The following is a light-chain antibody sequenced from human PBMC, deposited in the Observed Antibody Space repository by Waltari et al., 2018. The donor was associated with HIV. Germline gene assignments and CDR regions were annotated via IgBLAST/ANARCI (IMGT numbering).Light chain of an antibody. Sequence: QSALTQPRSVSESPGQSVTISCPGPSSDVGAYNYVSWYQQHPGRAPKFIIYNVSERPSGVPDRFSGSKSGNTASLTISGLQAEDEADYYCSSYAGTSNFVLFGGGTKLTVL. CDR1: SSDVGAYNY. CDR3: SSYAGTSNFVL. J-gene: IGLJ2*01. V-gene: IGLV2-11*01. CDR2: NVS.